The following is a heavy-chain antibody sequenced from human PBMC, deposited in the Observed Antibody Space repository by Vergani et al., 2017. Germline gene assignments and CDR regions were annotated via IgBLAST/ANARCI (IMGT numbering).Heavy chain of an antibody. J-gene: IGHJ5*02. CDR1: GYTFTSYD. V-gene: IGHV1-8*01. CDR3: ASARGSPNWFDP. D-gene: IGHD3-16*01. CDR2: INPNSGNT. Sequence: QVQLVQSGAEVKKPGASVKVSCKASGYTFTSYDINWVRQATGQGLECRGWINPNSGNTGYAQKFQGRVTMTRNTSISTAYMELVSLRSEDTAVYYCASARGSPNWFDPWGQGTLVTVSS.